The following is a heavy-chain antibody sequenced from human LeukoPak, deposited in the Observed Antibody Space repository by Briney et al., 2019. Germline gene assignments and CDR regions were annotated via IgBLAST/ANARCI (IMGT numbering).Heavy chain of an antibody. CDR1: GFPFTNHA. CDR2: ISNGNT. V-gene: IGHV3-23*01. CDR3: VREEGSCGSFCLKTKWFDP. Sequence: HPGGSLRLSCAASGFPFTNHAMSWVRQPPGKGLEWVSAISNGNTYYADSVRGRFTISRDDSKNIVYLQMNRLRDEDTPIYYCVREEGSCGSFCLKTKWFDPWGQGTLVTVSS. J-gene: IGHJ5*02. D-gene: IGHD2-21*01.